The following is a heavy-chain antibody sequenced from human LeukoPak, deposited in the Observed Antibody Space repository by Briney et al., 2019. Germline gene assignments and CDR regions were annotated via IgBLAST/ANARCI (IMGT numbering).Heavy chain of an antibody. CDR3: ARDRVVGLGIDNAFDI. CDR2: IIPVFGTA. D-gene: IGHD2-15*01. Sequence: ASVKVSCKASGGTFSSYAISWVRQAPGQGLEWMGGIIPVFGTANFAQKFQGRVTITADESTSTAYMELSSLRSEDTAVYYCARDRVVGLGIDNAFDIWGHGTMVTVSS. J-gene: IGHJ3*02. CDR1: GGTFSSYA. V-gene: IGHV1-69*13.